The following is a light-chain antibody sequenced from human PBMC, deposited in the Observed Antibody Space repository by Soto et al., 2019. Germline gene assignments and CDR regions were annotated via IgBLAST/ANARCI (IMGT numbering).Light chain of an antibody. Sequence: DAQRTQSPSSLSASVGDRVTITCRASQGISNYLAWYQQKPGKAPKLLIYAASTLQPGVPSRFSGSGSGTEITLTISSLQPEDFATYYCQHTYSSPRTFGQGTKVDIK. V-gene: IGKV1-27*01. CDR3: QHTYSSPRT. J-gene: IGKJ1*01. CDR2: AAS. CDR1: QGISNY.